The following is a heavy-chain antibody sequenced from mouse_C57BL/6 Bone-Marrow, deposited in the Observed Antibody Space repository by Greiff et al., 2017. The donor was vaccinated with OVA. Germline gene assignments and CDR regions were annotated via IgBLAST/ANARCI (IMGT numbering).Heavy chain of an antibody. Sequence: EVQRVESGPGLAKPSQTLSLTCSVTGYSITSDYWNWIRKFPGNKLEYMGYISYSGSTYYNPSLKSRISITRDTSKNQYYLQLNSVTTEDTATYYCARSRPDGYYVYYYAMDYWGQGTSVTVSS. CDR3: ARSRPDGYYVYYYAMDY. D-gene: IGHD2-3*01. CDR2: ISYSGST. V-gene: IGHV3-8*01. CDR1: GYSITSDY. J-gene: IGHJ4*01.